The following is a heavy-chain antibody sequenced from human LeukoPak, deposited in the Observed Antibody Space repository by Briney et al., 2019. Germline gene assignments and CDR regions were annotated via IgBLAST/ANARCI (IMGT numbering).Heavy chain of an antibody. CDR1: GGTFSRYA. Sequence: ASVKVSCKASGGTFSRYAISWVRQAPGQGLEWMGGYIPMFATANYAENFQTRVTITADESTSTFSMELSSLSPEDGAVYFCAGASSKWELSFWGQGTLVTVSS. V-gene: IGHV1-69*01. CDR2: YIPMFATA. CDR3: AGASSKWELSF. J-gene: IGHJ4*02. D-gene: IGHD1-26*01.